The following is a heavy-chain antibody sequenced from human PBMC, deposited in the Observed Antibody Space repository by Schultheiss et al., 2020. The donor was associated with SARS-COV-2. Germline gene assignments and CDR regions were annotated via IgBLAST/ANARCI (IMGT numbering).Heavy chain of an antibody. Sequence: ASVKVSCKASGYTFTIHGISWVRQAPGQGLEWMGWISTYNGNTNYAQKFQGRVTMTTDTSTSTAYMELRSLRSDDTAVYYCAKIWEEYQLLYGGYYFDYWGQGTLVTVSS. V-gene: IGHV1-18*01. CDR1: GYTFTIHG. D-gene: IGHD2-2*02. CDR3: AKIWEEYQLLYGGYYFDY. J-gene: IGHJ4*02. CDR2: ISTYNGNT.